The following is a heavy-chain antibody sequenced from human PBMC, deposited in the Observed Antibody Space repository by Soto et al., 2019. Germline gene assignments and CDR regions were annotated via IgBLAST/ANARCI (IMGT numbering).Heavy chain of an antibody. V-gene: IGHV1-2*04. Sequence: ASVKVSCKASGYTFTGYYMHWVRQAPGQGLEWMGWINPNSGGTNYAQKFQGWVTMTRDTSISTAYMELSRLRSDDTAVYYCARGREVVTAQPDYYYGMDVWGQGTTVTVSS. CDR3: ARGREVVTAQPDYYYGMDV. CDR2: INPNSGGT. J-gene: IGHJ6*02. CDR1: GYTFTGYY. D-gene: IGHD2-21*02.